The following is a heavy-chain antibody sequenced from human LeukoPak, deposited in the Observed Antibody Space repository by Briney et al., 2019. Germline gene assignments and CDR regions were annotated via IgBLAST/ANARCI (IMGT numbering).Heavy chain of an antibody. CDR2: IGIDSGST. Sequence: GGSLRLSCAASGFTFSDYSMNWVRQAPGKGLEWISYIGIDSGSTNYADSVKGRFTISGDKAKNSLYLQMNSLRVEDTAVYYCARDYRYAFDNWGQGTLVTVSS. CDR1: GFTFSDYS. J-gene: IGHJ4*02. CDR3: ARDYRYAFDN. V-gene: IGHV3-48*01. D-gene: IGHD1-1*01.